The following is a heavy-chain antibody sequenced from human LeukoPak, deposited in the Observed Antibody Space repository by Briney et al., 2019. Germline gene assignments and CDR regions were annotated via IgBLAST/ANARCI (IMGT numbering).Heavy chain of an antibody. Sequence: PGGSLRLSCAASGFTFDDYAMHWVRQAPGKGLEWVSGISWNSGSIGYADSVKGRFTISRDNAKNSLYLQMNSLRAEDTAVYYCAKEDCSGGSCYAYWGQGTLVTVSS. CDR3: AKEDCSGGSCYAY. CDR1: GFTFDDYA. V-gene: IGHV3-9*01. D-gene: IGHD2-15*01. CDR2: ISWNSGSI. J-gene: IGHJ4*02.